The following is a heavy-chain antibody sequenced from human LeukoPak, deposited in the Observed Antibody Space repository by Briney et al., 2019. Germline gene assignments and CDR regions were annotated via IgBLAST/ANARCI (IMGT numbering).Heavy chain of an antibody. Sequence: GRSLRLSCAASGFTFSSYGMHWVRQAPGKGLEWVAVISYDGSNKYYADSVKGRFTISRDNSKNTLYLQMNSLRAEDTAVYYCAKGTAFGDSYYFDYWGQGTLVTVSS. CDR2: ISYDGSNK. CDR1: GFTFSSYG. V-gene: IGHV3-30*18. D-gene: IGHD3-10*01. J-gene: IGHJ4*02. CDR3: AKGTAFGDSYYFDY.